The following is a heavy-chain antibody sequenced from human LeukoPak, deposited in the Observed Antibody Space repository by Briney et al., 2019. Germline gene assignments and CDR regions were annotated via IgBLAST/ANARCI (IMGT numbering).Heavy chain of an antibody. CDR2: INHSGST. V-gene: IGHV4-34*01. CDR1: GGSFSGYY. J-gene: IGHJ3*02. D-gene: IGHD6-6*01. Sequence: SETLSLTCAVYGGSFSGYYWSWIRQPPGKGLEWIGEINHSGSTNYNPSLKSRVTISVDTSKNQFSLKLNSVTAADTAVYYCARGKYSSSDAFDIWGQGTMVTVSS. CDR3: ARGKYSSSDAFDI.